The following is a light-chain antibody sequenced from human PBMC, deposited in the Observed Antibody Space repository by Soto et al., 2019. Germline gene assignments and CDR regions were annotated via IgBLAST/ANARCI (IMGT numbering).Light chain of an antibody. V-gene: IGLV2-14*01. CDR1: SSDVGTYNY. J-gene: IGLJ1*01. CDR2: EVS. CDR3: SAYTRTSTIV. Sequence: LTQPASVSGSPGQSITISCTGTSSDVGTYNYVSWYQQHPGKAPRLMIFEVSNRPSGVSNRFSGSKSGNTASLTISGLQVEEEADYYCSAYTRTSTIVFGIGTKVTVL.